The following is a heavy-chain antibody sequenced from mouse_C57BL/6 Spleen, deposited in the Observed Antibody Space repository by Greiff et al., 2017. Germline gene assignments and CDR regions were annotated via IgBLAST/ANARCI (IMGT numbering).Heavy chain of an antibody. V-gene: IGHV1-42*01. CDR1: GYSFTGYY. Sequence: EVQVVESGPELVKPGASVKISCKASGYSFTGYYMNWVKQSPEKSLEWIGEINPSTGGTTYNQKFKAKATLTVDKSSSTAYMQLKSLTSEDSAVYYCAKSDSGFAYWGQGTLVTVSA. J-gene: IGHJ3*01. CDR3: AKSDSGFAY. D-gene: IGHD1-3*01. CDR2: INPSTGGT.